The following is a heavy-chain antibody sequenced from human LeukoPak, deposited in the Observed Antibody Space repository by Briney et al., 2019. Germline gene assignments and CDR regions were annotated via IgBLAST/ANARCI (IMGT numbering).Heavy chain of an antibody. CDR3: AREKEGAFDI. V-gene: IGHV4-59*08. CDR1: GGSISSYY. Sequence: PSETLSLTCTVSGGSISSYYWAWIRQPPGTGLEWISSIYYDGDTFYRMSLKGRLTISVDTSNKQFSLKLSSVTAADAAVYFCAREKEGAFDIWGQGRMVTVSS. CDR2: IYYDGDT. J-gene: IGHJ3*02.